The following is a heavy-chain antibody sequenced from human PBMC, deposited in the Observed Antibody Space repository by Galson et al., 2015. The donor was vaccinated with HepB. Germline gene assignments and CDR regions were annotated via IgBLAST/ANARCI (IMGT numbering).Heavy chain of an antibody. CDR2: IIPIFGTA. J-gene: IGHJ4*02. CDR3: AVSRAPVAQWTRFDY. Sequence: SVKVSCKASGGTFSSYAISWVRQAPGQGLEWMGGIIPIFGTANYAQKFQGRVTITADESTSTAYMELSSLRSEDTAVYYCAVSRAPVAQWTRFDYWGQGTLVTVSS. V-gene: IGHV1-69*13. CDR1: GGTFSSYA. D-gene: IGHD4-23*01.